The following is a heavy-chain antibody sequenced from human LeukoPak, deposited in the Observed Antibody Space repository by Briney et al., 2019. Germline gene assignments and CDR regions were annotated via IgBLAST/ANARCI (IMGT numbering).Heavy chain of an antibody. Sequence: GGSLRLSCAASGFTFSSYSMNWVRQAPGKGLEWVSSISSSSSYIYYADSVKGRFTISRDNAKNSLYLQMNSLRAEDTAVYYCARVGSVGATLGGWFDPWGQGTLVTVSS. CDR2: ISSSSSYI. D-gene: IGHD1-26*01. V-gene: IGHV3-21*01. CDR3: ARVGSVGATLGGWFDP. J-gene: IGHJ5*02. CDR1: GFTFSSYS.